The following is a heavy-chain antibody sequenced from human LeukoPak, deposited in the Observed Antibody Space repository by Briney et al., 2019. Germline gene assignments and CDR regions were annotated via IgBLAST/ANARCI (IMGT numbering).Heavy chain of an antibody. CDR1: GFTFDDYA. D-gene: IGHD3-16*01. CDR3: AKDVDSTWGSIDY. CDR2: ISWNSGTI. V-gene: IGHV3-9*01. Sequence: GRSLRLSCAASGFTFDDYAMHWVRQAPGKGLEWVSSISWNSGTIGYADSVKGRFTISRDNAKNSLYLQMNSLRPEDTALYYCAKDVDSTWGSIDYWGQGNPGHRLL. J-gene: IGHJ4*02.